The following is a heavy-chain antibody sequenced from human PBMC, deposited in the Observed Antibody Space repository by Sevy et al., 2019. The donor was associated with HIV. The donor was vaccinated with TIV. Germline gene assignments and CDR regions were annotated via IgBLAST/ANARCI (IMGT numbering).Heavy chain of an antibody. J-gene: IGHJ4*02. CDR2: IRAKADTDAT. V-gene: IGHV3-73*01. D-gene: IGHD2-8*01. Sequence: GGSLRLSCAASGFTFSDTSIHWVRQASGKELEWVGRIRAKADTDATPYAASVKGRFTISRDDSRNTFYLQMNSLRAEDTAIYYCESEGCTKPHDYWGQGTVVTVSS. CDR1: GFTFSDTS. CDR3: ESEGCTKPHDY.